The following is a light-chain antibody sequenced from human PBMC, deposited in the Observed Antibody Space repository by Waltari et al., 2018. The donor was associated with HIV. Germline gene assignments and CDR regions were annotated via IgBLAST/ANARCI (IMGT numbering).Light chain of an antibody. CDR2: AAS. J-gene: IGKJ1*01. CDR3: QHYGGSPRT. V-gene: IGKV3-20*01. Sequence: IVLTQSPGTLSLSPGERATLSCRASQSVADNYVAWYQQKPGQAPRLLINAASTRATGIPDRFSGSGSGTDFTLTISRLEPEDFAVYYCQHYGGSPRTFGQGTKVEI. CDR1: QSVADNY.